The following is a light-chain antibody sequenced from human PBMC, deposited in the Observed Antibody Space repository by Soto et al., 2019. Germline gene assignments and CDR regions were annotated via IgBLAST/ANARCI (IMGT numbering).Light chain of an antibody. J-gene: IGLJ1*01. V-gene: IGLV2-8*01. CDR2: EVT. CDR3: CSYAGYSSFV. CDR1: SSDVGGYDS. Sequence: QSALTQPPSASGSPGQSVTISCTGTSSDVGGYDSVSWYQQHPGKAPKLIIYEVTKRPSGVPDRFSGSKSGNTASLTVSGLQAEDEADYYCCSYAGYSSFVFGTGTKLTVL.